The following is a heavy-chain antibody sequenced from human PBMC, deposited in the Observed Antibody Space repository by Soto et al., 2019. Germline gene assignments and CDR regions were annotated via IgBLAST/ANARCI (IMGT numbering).Heavy chain of an antibody. V-gene: IGHV4-34*01. J-gene: IGHJ4*02. D-gene: IGHD1-20*01. CDR1: GGSFSGYY. Sequence: SLTCAVYGGSFSGYYWSWIRQPPGKGLEWIGEINHSGSTNYNPSLKSRVTISVDTSKNQFSLKLSSVTAADTAVYYCARSPYNWNDGFYFDYWGQGTLVTVSS. CDR2: INHSGST. CDR3: ARSPYNWNDGFYFDY.